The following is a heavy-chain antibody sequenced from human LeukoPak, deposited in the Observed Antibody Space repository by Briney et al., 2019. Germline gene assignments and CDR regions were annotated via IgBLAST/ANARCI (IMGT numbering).Heavy chain of an antibody. J-gene: IGHJ6*02. CDR1: GFTFNTYV. Sequence: GGSLRLSCAASGFTFNTYVMSWVRQAPGKGLEWVSAISGSGGGTYYVDSVKGRFTISRDNSKNTLYLQMNSLRAENTAVYYCATVYSSSPLRPMDVWGQGTTVTVSS. CDR3: ATVYSSSPLRPMDV. V-gene: IGHV3-23*01. CDR2: ISGSGGGT. D-gene: IGHD2-2*01.